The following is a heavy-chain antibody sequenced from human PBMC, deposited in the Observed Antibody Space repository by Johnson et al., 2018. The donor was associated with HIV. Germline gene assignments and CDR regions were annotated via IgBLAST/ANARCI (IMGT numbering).Heavy chain of an antibody. CDR3: ARRIAAADDAFDI. V-gene: IGHV3-30*04. CDR1: GFTFSRYA. J-gene: IGHJ3*02. D-gene: IGHD6-25*01. CDR2: ISNDGSNK. Sequence: QVQLVESGGGVVQPGRSLRLSCAASGFTFSRYAMHWVRQAPGKGLEWVAVISNDGSNKYYADSVKGRFTISRDNSKNTLYLQMNSLRAEDTAMYYCARRIAAADDAFDIWGHGTIVTVSS.